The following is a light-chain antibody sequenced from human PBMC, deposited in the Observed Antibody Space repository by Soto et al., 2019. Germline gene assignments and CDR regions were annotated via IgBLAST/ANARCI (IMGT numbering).Light chain of an antibody. CDR2: EVS. V-gene: IGLV1-51*01. CDR1: SSNIGNNY. CDR3: SSHAGSSNFVV. Sequence: QSVLTQPPSVSAAPGQKVTISCSGSSSNIGNNYVSWYQQLPGTAPKLLIYEVSKRPSGVPDRFFGFKSGNRASLTVAGLQAEDEADYYCSSHAGSSNFVVFGGGTKLTVL. J-gene: IGLJ2*01.